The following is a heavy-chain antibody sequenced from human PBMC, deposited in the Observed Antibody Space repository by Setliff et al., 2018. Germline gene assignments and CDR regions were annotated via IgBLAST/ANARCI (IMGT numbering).Heavy chain of an antibody. D-gene: IGHD1-26*01. J-gene: IGHJ4*02. CDR2: IYASGST. V-gene: IGHV4-61*02. CDR1: GGSISSDSDY. CDR3: TKGRVGLAARAGY. Sequence: PSETLSLTCTVSGGSISSDSDYWSWIRQSAGKGLEWIGRIYASGSTEYNPSLGSRVTISVDTSRNQFSLQLSSVTPADTAIYYCTKGRVGLAARAGYWGQGTQVTVSS.